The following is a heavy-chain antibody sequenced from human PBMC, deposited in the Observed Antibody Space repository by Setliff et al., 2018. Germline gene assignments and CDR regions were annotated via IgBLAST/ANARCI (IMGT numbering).Heavy chain of an antibody. CDR1: GRSISNYY. CDR2: IYTSGST. CDR3: ARKGISALSGAFDM. V-gene: IGHV4-4*07. D-gene: IGHD1-26*01. J-gene: IGHJ3*02. Sequence: KPSETLSLTCTVSGRSISNYYWSWIRQPAGKGLEWIGRIYTSGSTNYNPSLKSRVTMSVDTSKNQFSLKLSSVTAADTAVYYCARKGISALSGAFDMWGQGTMVTVSS.